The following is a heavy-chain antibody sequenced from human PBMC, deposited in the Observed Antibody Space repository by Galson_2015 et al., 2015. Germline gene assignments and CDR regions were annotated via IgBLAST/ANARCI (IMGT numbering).Heavy chain of an antibody. CDR3: VKGGVVVYPSVFDS. CDR2: VGTNGIST. CDR1: GFTFSNYA. D-gene: IGHD2-15*01. Sequence: SLRLSCAASGFTFSNYAMHWVRRAPGKGLEYVSAVGTNGISTYYADSVKGRFTISRDNSKNTLYLQMSSLRAEDTAVYYCVKGGVVVYPSVFDSWGQGTPATVSS. V-gene: IGHV3-64D*06. J-gene: IGHJ4*02.